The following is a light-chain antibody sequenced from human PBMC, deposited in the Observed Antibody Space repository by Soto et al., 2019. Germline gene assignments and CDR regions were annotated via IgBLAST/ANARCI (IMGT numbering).Light chain of an antibody. J-gene: IGLJ1*01. CDR2: EVS. V-gene: IGLV2-14*01. CDR3: SSYTSASSLYV. Sequence: QCALTQPASVSGSPGQSLTISCTRSTSDVGAYNDVSWYQQYPGKAPKLMISEVSNRPSGVSSRFSGSKAGNTASLTISGLQAEDEADYYCSSYTSASSLYVFGTGTKLTVL. CDR1: TSDVGAYND.